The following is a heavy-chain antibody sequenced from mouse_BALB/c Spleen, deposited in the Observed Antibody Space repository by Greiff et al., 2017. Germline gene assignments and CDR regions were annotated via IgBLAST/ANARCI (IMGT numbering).Heavy chain of an antibody. CDR2: IDPENGDT. D-gene: IGHD2-1*01. V-gene: IGHV14-4*02. Sequence: EVQLQQSGAELVRSGASVKLSCTASGFNIKDYYMHWVKQRPEQGLEWIGWIDPENGDTEYAPKFQGKATMTADTSSNTAYLQLSSLTSEDTAVYYCTPIYYGNYGYFDVWGAGTTVTVSS. CDR1: GFNIKDYY. CDR3: TPIYYGNYGYFDV. J-gene: IGHJ1*01.